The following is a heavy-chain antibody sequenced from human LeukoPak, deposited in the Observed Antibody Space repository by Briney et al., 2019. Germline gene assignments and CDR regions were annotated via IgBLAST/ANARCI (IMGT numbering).Heavy chain of an antibody. J-gene: IGHJ6*02. CDR3: ARANTYDSNYYYGMDV. CDR1: EFSFSSFA. CDR2: INGNGAST. Sequence: GGSLRLSCAASEFSFSSFAMTWVRQAPGRGLEWVSTINGNGASTFVADSVKGRVTISRDNSKSTLYLQMNSLRAEDTAVYYCARANTYDSNYYYGMDVWGQGTTVTVSS. D-gene: IGHD5-12*01. V-gene: IGHV3-23*01.